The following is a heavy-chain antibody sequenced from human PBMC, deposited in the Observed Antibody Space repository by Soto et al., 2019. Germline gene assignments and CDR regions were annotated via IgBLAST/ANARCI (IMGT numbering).Heavy chain of an antibody. Sequence: SETLSLTCTVSGGSISSYYWSWIRQPPGKGLEWIGYIYYSGSTNYNPSLKSRVTISVDTSKNQFSLKLSSVTAADTAVYYCARRNYGDFYNWFDPWGQRTLVTVLL. D-gene: IGHD4-17*01. CDR2: IYYSGST. J-gene: IGHJ5*02. V-gene: IGHV4-59*12. CDR3: ARRNYGDFYNWFDP. CDR1: GGSISSYY.